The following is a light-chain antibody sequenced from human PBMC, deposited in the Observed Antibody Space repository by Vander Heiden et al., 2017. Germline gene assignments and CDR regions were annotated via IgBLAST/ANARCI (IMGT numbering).Light chain of an antibody. Sequence: QSVLTQPPSASGTPGQRVTIACSGSSSNIGSNAVNWYQMLPGTAPKLLIYSNNQRPSGVPARFSGSKSGTSASLAISGLQSEDEADYYCAAWDDSLNGYVFGTGTKVTVL. CDR1: SSNIGSNA. J-gene: IGLJ1*01. CDR3: AAWDDSLNGYV. CDR2: SNN. V-gene: IGLV1-44*01.